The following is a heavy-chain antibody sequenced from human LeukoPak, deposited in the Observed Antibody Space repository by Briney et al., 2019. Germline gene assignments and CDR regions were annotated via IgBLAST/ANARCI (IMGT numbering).Heavy chain of an antibody. V-gene: IGHV1-2*02. CDR3: ARVQGYCSDGRCLF. D-gene: IGHD2-15*01. Sequence: ASVKVSCKASGYTFTSYDINWVRQAPGQGLEWMGWVNPKSGDTDYAQKFKDRVTMTRDTSITTAYMELSRLTSGDTAVYYCARVQGYCSDGRCLFWGQGTLVTVSS. J-gene: IGHJ4*02. CDR2: VNPKSGDT. CDR1: GYTFTSYD.